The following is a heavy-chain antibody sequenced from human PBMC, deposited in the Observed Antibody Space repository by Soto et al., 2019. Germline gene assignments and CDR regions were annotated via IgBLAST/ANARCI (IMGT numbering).Heavy chain of an antibody. CDR3: ARRPRGCYVYYGMDY. D-gene: IGHD3-16*01. J-gene: IGHJ6*02. CDR2: IYSGGST. Sequence: EVQLVETGGGLIQPGGSLRLSCAASGFTVSSNSMSWVRQAPGKGLEWVSVIYSGGSTYYAASVKGRFTISRDNSKYPLYIPMTSLIAEGTAVDYCARRPRGCYVYYGMDYWGHGTTVTVSS. CDR1: GFTVSSNS. V-gene: IGHV3-53*02.